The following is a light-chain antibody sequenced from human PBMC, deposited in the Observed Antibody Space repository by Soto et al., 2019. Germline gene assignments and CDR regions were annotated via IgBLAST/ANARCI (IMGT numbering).Light chain of an antibody. Sequence: DLQMTQSPSSVSSSLGDSVTITCRASQGISRWVAWYQQKPGKAPKLLIYAESSLRTGVPSRFSGSGSGTDLNLTITRLQPEDLATYYCQQANIFPLTFGGGTKVDIK. CDR2: AES. V-gene: IGKV1-12*01. J-gene: IGKJ4*01. CDR3: QQANIFPLT. CDR1: QGISRW.